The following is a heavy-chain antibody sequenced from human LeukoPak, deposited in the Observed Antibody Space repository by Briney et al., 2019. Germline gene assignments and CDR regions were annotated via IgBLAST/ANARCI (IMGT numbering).Heavy chain of an antibody. D-gene: IGHD6-19*01. J-gene: IGHJ6*04. CDR3: PRGRGRYSSGWYPYYYYGMDV. Sequence: SVKVSCKASGGTFSSYAISWVRQAPGQGLEWMGGIIPIFGTANYAQKFQGRVTITADKSTSTAYMELSSLRSEDTAVYYCPRGRGRYSSGWYPYYYYGMDVWGKGTTVTVSS. V-gene: IGHV1-69*06. CDR1: GGTFSSYA. CDR2: IIPIFGTA.